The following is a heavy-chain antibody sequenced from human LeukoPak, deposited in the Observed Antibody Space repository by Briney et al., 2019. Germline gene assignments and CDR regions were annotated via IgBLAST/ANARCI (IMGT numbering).Heavy chain of an antibody. J-gene: IGHJ4*02. D-gene: IGHD6-19*01. CDR3: ARGLLYSSGWYQIDY. CDR2: MNPNSGNT. V-gene: IGHV1-8*01. Sequence: ASVKVSCKASGYTFTSYDINWVRQATGQGLEWMGWMNPNSGNTGYAQRFQGRVTMTRNTSISTAYVELSSLRSEDTAVYYCARGLLYSSGWYQIDYWGQGTLVTVSS. CDR1: GYTFTSYD.